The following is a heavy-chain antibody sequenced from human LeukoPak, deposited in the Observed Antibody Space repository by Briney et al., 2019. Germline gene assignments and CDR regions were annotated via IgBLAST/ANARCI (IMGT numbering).Heavy chain of an antibody. CDR2: IYSGGST. Sequence: GGSLRLSCAASGFTVSSNYMSWVRKAPGKGLEWVSVIYSGGSTYYADSVKGRFTISRDNSKNTLYLQMNSLRAEDTAVYYCARGQYYYDSSGYFDYWGQGTLVTVSS. J-gene: IGHJ4*02. V-gene: IGHV3-53*01. D-gene: IGHD3-22*01. CDR3: ARGQYYYDSSGYFDY. CDR1: GFTVSSNY.